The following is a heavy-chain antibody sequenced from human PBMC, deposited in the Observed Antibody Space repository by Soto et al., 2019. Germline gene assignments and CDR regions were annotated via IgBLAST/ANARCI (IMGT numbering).Heavy chain of an antibody. Sequence: PGGSLRLSCAASGFSFSNYAMTWVRQAPGKWLEWVSTISDVEGATYSADSVKGRFTTSRDNSKNTVFLQMDNLRAEDTAVYFCVKGTRPLPNISGLIYGRYWGQGXPVTVSS. D-gene: IGHD6-19*01. CDR2: ISDVEGAT. V-gene: IGHV3-23*01. J-gene: IGHJ4*02. CDR3: VKGTRPLPNISGLIYGRY. CDR1: GFSFSNYA.